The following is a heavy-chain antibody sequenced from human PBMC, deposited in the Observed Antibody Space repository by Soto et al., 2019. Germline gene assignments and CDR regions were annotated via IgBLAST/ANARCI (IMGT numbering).Heavy chain of an antibody. D-gene: IGHD6-13*01. CDR2: IKHDGSVQ. V-gene: IGHV3-7*03. CDR3: ARAPYINAWYRFDL. CDR1: GFTFSGYW. J-gene: IGHJ4*02. Sequence: QLVESGGGLVQPGGSLRLSCEASGFTFSGYWMCWVRQAPGKGLEWVADIKHDGSVQYYVDSGNGRLTISRDNAKKQLYLQMNGLLAEDPARYYCARAPYINAWYRFDLWGQGTLVTVSS.